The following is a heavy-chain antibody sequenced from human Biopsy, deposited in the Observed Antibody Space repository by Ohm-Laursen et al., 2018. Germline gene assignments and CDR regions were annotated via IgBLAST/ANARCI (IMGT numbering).Heavy chain of an antibody. Sequence: SLRLSCTASGFTFSSYAMNWVRQAPGKGLEWVSAITVSADTTYYADSVRGRFTVSRDNSQNTLYLQMNSLRAEDTAIYYCAKGRVGNSGSVDIWGHGTMVTVSS. V-gene: IGHV3-23*01. CDR1: GFTFSSYA. J-gene: IGHJ3*02. CDR2: ITVSADTT. D-gene: IGHD2-8*02. CDR3: AKGRVGNSGSVDI.